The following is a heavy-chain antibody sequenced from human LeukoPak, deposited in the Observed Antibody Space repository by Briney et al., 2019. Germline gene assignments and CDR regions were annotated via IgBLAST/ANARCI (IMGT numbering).Heavy chain of an antibody. CDR1: GFTFSNYA. V-gene: IGHV3-23*01. CDR2: ISGSGVNT. CDR3: AKASLTTVTTSYFDY. J-gene: IGHJ4*02. D-gene: IGHD4-17*01. Sequence: PGRSLRLSCAASGFTFSNYAISWVRQAPGKGLEWVSGISGSGVNTYYADSVKGRFTISRDNSKNTLYLQMNSLRAEDTAVYYCAKASLTTVTTSYFDYWGQGTLVTVSS.